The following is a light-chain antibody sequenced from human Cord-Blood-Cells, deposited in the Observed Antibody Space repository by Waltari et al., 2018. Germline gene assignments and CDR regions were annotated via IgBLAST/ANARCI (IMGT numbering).Light chain of an antibody. V-gene: IGKV3-15*01. J-gene: IGKJ2*03. CDR1: QSVSSN. CDR2: GAS. CDR3: QQYNNWPYS. Sequence: EIVMTQSPATLSVSPGERATLSCRASQSVSSNLAWYQQKPGQAPRLLISGASTRATGIPARFIGSGSGTEFTLTISSLQSEDFAVYYCQQYNNWPYSFGQGTKLEIK.